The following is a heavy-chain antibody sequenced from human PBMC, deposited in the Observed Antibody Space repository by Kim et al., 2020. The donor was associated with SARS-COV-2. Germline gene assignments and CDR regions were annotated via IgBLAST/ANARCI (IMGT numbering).Heavy chain of an antibody. D-gene: IGHD1-7*01. CDR3: ARANWNSYNWFDP. Sequence: YAQKFQGRVTITADESTSTAYMELSSLRSEDTAVYYCARANWNSYNWFDPWGQGTLVTVSS. J-gene: IGHJ5*02. V-gene: IGHV1-69*01.